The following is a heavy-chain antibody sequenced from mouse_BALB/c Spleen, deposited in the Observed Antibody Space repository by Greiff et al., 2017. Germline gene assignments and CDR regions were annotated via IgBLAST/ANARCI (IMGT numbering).Heavy chain of an antibody. CDR2: IRNKANGYTT. V-gene: IGHV7-3*02. Sequence: EVHLVESGGGLVQPGGSLRLSCATSGFTFTDYYMGWVRQPPGKALEWLGFIRNKANGYTTEYSASVKGRFTISRDNSQSILYLQMNTLRAEDSATYYCARDRDYFDYWGQGTTLTVSS. CDR3: ARDRDYFDY. CDR1: GFTFTDYY. J-gene: IGHJ2*01.